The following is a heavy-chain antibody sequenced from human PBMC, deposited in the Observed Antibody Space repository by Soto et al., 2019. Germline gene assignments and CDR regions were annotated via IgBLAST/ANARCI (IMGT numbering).Heavy chain of an antibody. CDR2: ISGSGGST. CDR1: GFTFSSYA. Sequence: EVQLLESGGGLVQPGGSLRLSCAASGFTFSSYAMSWVRQAPGKGLEWVSAISGSGGSTYYADSVKGRFTISRDNSKKTLHLQMNSLRAEDTAVYYCAKAGGFGGYWYFDLWGRGTLVTVSS. V-gene: IGHV3-23*01. D-gene: IGHD3-10*01. CDR3: AKAGGFGGYWYFDL. J-gene: IGHJ2*01.